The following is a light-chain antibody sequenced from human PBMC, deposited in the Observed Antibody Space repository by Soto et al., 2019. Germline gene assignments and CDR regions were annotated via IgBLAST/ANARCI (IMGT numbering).Light chain of an antibody. CDR1: NSNIGNNY. CDR3: GTWDSRLSVHV. V-gene: IGLV1-51*01. CDR2: DNN. J-gene: IGLJ1*01. Sequence: QSVLTQPPSVSAAPGQKVTISCSGSNSNIGNNYVSWYQQVPGTAPKLLIYDNNKRPSGNPDRFSGSKSGTSATLGISGLQTGDEADYYCGTWDSRLSVHVFGNGTKVTV.